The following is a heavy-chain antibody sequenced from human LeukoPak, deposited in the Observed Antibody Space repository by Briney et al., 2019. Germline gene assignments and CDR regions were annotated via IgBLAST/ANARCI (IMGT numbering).Heavy chain of an antibody. J-gene: IGHJ4*02. Sequence: GGSLRLSCAAAGFTFSSYGMHWVRQAPGKGLEWVAFIRYDGSNKYYADSVKGRFTISRDNSKNTLYLQMNSLRAEDTAVYYCAKDLRGYYYGYYFDYWGQGTLVTVSS. CDR3: AKDLRGYYYGYYFDY. CDR2: IRYDGSNK. D-gene: IGHD3-22*01. CDR1: GFTFSSYG. V-gene: IGHV3-30*02.